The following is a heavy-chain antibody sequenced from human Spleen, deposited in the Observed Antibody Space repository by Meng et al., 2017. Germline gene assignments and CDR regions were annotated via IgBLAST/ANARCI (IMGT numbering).Heavy chain of an antibody. Sequence: ASVKVSCKASGYTFTSYYIHWVRQAPGQGLEWMGIGNPSGGSTSNAQKFQGRVTMSADTSKNQFSLKLTSVTAADTAVYYCAGGAVVTLIFYHAMDVWGQGTTVTVSS. V-gene: IGHV1-46*01. CDR2: GNPSGGST. J-gene: IGHJ6*02. D-gene: IGHD2-21*02. CDR1: GYTFTSYY. CDR3: AGGAVVTLIFYHAMDV.